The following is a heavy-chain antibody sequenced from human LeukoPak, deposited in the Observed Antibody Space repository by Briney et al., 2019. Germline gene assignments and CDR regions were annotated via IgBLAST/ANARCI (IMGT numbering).Heavy chain of an antibody. Sequence: SGGSLRLSCAASGFTFSTYWMSWVRQTPEKGLEWVANIKQDESEKYYVDSVKGRFTISRDNARNSLYLQMNSLRAEDTAVYYCARPSLNSGSYFDYWGQGILVTVSS. CDR2: IKQDESEK. J-gene: IGHJ4*02. CDR1: GFTFSTYW. V-gene: IGHV3-7*01. CDR3: ARPSLNSGSYFDY. D-gene: IGHD1-26*01.